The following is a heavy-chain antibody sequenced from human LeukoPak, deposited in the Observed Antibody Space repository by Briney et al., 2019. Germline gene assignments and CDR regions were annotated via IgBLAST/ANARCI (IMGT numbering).Heavy chain of an antibody. D-gene: IGHD2-2*01. CDR2: IYHSGST. J-gene: IGHJ4*02. V-gene: IGHV4-30-2*01. CDR3: ARLSQYHYYLDY. Sequence: SETLSLTCAVSGGSISSGGSSWSWIRQPPGKGLEWIGYIYHSGSTYYNPSLKSRVTISVDRSKNQFSLKLSSVTAADTAVYYCARLSQYHYYLDYWGQGTLVTVSS. CDR1: GGSISSGGSS.